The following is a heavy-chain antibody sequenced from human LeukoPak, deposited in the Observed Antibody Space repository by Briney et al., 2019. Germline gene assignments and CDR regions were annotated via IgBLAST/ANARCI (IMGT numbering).Heavy chain of an antibody. J-gene: IGHJ4*02. CDR2: INSDGSTT. Sequence: PGGSLRLSCAASGFTFSNYWMHWVRQAPGKRLVWVSHINSDGSTTTYADSVKGRFSISRDNAKNTLYLQMSSLRAEDTAVYYCARGRYSSRSGGYYFDFWGQGTLVTVSS. D-gene: IGHD6-13*01. V-gene: IGHV3-74*01. CDR3: ARGRYSSRSGGYYFDF. CDR1: GFTFSNYW.